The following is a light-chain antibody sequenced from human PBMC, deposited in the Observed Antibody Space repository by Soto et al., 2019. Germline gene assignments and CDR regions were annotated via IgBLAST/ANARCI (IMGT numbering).Light chain of an antibody. CDR1: QSVGSN. Sequence: EIVMTQSPATLSVSPGERATLSCRASQSVGSNLAWYRQKPGQTPRLLIHGASTRATGIPARFSGSGSGTEFTLTISSLQSEDFAVYYCQQYNNWPPGVTFGQGTRLEIK. CDR3: QQYNNWPPGVT. V-gene: IGKV3-15*01. J-gene: IGKJ5*01. CDR2: GAS.